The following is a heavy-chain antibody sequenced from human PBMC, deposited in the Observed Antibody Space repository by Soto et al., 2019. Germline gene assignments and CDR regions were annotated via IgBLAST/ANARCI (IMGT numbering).Heavy chain of an antibody. V-gene: IGHV3-30*18. CDR1: GFTFSSYG. CDR2: ISYDGSNK. CDR3: AKDWIVLVPAAITVGYYYYGMDV. D-gene: IGHD2-2*02. J-gene: IGHJ6*02. Sequence: GGSLRLSCAASGFTFSSYGMHWVRQAPGKGLEWVAVISYDGSNKYYADSVKGRFTISRDNSKNTLYLQMNSLRAEDTAVYYCAKDWIVLVPAAITVGYYYYGMDVWGQGTTVTVS.